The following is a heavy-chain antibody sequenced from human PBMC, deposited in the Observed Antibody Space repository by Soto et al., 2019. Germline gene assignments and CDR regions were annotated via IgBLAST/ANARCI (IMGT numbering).Heavy chain of an antibody. D-gene: IGHD5-12*01. J-gene: IGHJ6*02. V-gene: IGHV1-8*01. CDR3: ARGTGDGYNYSYYYYYYGMDV. Sequence: ASVKVSCKASGYTFTSYDINWVRQATGQGLEWMGWMNPNSGNTGYAQKFQGRVTMTRNTSISTAYMELSSLRSEDTAVYYCARGTGDGYNYSYYYYYYGMDVRGQGTTVTVSS. CDR2: MNPNSGNT. CDR1: GYTFTSYD.